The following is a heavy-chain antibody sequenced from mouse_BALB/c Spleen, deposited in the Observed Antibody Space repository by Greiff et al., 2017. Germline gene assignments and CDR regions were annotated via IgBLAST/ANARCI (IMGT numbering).Heavy chain of an antibody. CDR2: IRNKAIGYTT. V-gene: IGHV7-3*02. Sequence: EVMLVESGGGLVQPGGSLRLSCATSGFTFTDYYMSWVRQPPGKALEWLGFIRNKAIGYTTEYSASVKGRFTISRDNSQSILYLQMNTLRAEDSATYYCARVYYRYFDYWGQGTTLTVSS. J-gene: IGHJ2*01. CDR1: GFTFTDYY. D-gene: IGHD2-14*01. CDR3: ARVYYRYFDY.